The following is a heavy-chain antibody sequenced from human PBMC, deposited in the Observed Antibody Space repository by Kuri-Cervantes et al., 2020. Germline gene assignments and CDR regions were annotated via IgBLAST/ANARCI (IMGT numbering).Heavy chain of an antibody. CDR3: ARGVSGLAAAVGIN. J-gene: IGHJ4*02. D-gene: IGHD6-25*01. Sequence: ASAKVSCKASGYTFTSYDINWVRQATGQGLEWMGWMNPNSGNTGYAQKCQGRVTMTRNTSISTAYMELSSLRSEDTAVYYCARGVSGLAAAVGINWGQGTLVTVSS. CDR1: GYTFTSYD. CDR2: MNPNSGNT. V-gene: IGHV1-8*01.